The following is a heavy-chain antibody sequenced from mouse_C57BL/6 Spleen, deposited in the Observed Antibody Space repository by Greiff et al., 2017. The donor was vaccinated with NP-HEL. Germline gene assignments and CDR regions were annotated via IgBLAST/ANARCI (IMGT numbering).Heavy chain of an antibody. D-gene: IGHD1-1*01. CDR1: GFTFSDYG. J-gene: IGHJ1*03. V-gene: IGHV5-17*01. Sequence: EVQLVESGGGLVKPGGSLKLSCAASGFTFSDYGMHWVRQAPEKGLGWVAYISSGSSTIYYADTVKGRFTISRDNAKNTLFLQMTSLRSEDTAMYYCASNYYGSSYDWYFDVWGTGTTVTVSS. CDR3: ASNYYGSSYDWYFDV. CDR2: ISSGSSTI.